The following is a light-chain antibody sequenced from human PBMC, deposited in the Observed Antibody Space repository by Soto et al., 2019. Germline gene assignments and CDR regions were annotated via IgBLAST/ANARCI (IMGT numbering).Light chain of an antibody. V-gene: IGKV1-5*01. CDR1: QSISSW. CDR3: QQYNSYSWT. Sequence: DIQMTHTTSTLSATARDRVTLTCRASQSISSWLAWYQQKPGKAPKLLIYDASSLESGVPSRFSGSGSGTEFTLTISSLQPDDFATYYCQQYNSYSWTFGQGTKVDI. CDR2: DAS. J-gene: IGKJ1*01.